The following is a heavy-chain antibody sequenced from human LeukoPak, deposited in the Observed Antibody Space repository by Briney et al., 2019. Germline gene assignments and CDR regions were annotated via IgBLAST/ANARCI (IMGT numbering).Heavy chain of an antibody. Sequence: ASVKVSCKASGYTFTGYYIHWVRQAPGQGLEWVGWINPNSGGTNYAQKFQGRATMTRDTSISTTYVELSRLRSDDTAVYYCARELRLGELSLTPYYWGQGTLVTVSS. CDR1: GYTFTGYY. J-gene: IGHJ4*02. D-gene: IGHD3-16*02. CDR2: INPNSGGT. CDR3: ARELRLGELSLTPYY. V-gene: IGHV1-2*02.